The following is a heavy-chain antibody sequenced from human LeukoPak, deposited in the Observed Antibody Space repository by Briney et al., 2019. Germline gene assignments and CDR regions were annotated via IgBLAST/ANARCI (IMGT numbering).Heavy chain of an antibody. CDR1: GFAFSSYA. V-gene: IGHV3-23*01. Sequence: GGSLRLSCTASGFAFSSYAMSWVRQAPGKGLEWVSAISGSGGSTYYADSVKGRFTISRDKSKNTLYLQMNSLRAEDTAVYYCAKDWGAYCGGDCYGFDYWGQGTLVTVSS. CDR2: ISGSGGST. D-gene: IGHD2-21*02. J-gene: IGHJ4*02. CDR3: AKDWGAYCGGDCYGFDY.